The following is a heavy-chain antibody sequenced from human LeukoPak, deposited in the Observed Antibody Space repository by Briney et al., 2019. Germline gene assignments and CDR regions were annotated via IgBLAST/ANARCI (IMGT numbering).Heavy chain of an antibody. Sequence: GGSLRLSCTASGFAFGSYAMYWVRQAPGKGLEWVSGLFGSGGSAHYADSVKGRFTISRDNSKNTVYLEMNSLGVEDTAVYYCAKTTVGYSSGRFPGWPADYWGQGTLVTVSS. D-gene: IGHD2-15*01. CDR3: AKTTVGYSSGRFPGWPADY. CDR1: GFAFGSYA. J-gene: IGHJ4*02. V-gene: IGHV3-23*01. CDR2: LFGSGGSA.